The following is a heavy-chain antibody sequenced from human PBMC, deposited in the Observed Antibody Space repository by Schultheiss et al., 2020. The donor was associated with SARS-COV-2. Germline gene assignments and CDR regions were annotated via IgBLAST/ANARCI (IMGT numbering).Heavy chain of an antibody. CDR3: AREDYSYNYFDY. D-gene: IGHD5-18*01. CDR1: GGSFSGYY. V-gene: IGHV4-59*01. Sequence: SQTLSLTCAVYGGSFSGYYWSWILQPPGKGLEWIGYIYYSGSTNYNPSLKSRVTISVDTSKNQFSLKLSSVTAADTAVYYCAREDYSYNYFDYWGQGTLVTVSS. J-gene: IGHJ4*02. CDR2: IYYSGST.